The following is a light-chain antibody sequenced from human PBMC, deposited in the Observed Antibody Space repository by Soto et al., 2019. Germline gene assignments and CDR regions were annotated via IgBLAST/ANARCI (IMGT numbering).Light chain of an antibody. V-gene: IGKV3-15*01. Sequence: EIVMTQSPATLSVSPGARATLSCRASQSVSSNLAWYQQKTGQAPRLLIYGASTRATGIPARFSGSGSGTEFTLTISSLQSEDFAVYYCQQYNNWPPLMYTFGQGTKLEIK. CDR3: QQYNNWPPLMYT. CDR1: QSVSSN. CDR2: GAS. J-gene: IGKJ2*01.